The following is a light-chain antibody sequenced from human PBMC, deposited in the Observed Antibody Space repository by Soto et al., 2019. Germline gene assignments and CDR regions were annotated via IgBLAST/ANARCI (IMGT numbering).Light chain of an antibody. V-gene: IGKV1-5*03. CDR2: KAS. CDR1: QTISSW. Sequence: DIQMTRSPRNLSRSXGDRIAITXRASQTISSWLAWYQQKPGKAPKLLIYKASTLKSGVPSRFSGSGSGTEFTLTISSLQPDDFATYYCQHYNSYSEAFGQGTKV. J-gene: IGKJ1*01. CDR3: QHYNSYSEA.